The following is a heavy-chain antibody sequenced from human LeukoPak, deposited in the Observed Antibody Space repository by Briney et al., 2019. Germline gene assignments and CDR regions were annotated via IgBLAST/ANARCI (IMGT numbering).Heavy chain of an antibody. D-gene: IGHD3-3*02. CDR2: IYVSVST. CDR3: AREPLAFDY. Sequence: SETLSLTCNVSGASISSYYWSWIRQPAGAGLEWIGRIYVSVSTNYNPSLESRVSMSLDTSKNQFPLRLTSVTAADTAVYYCAREPLAFDYWGQGTLVTVSS. V-gene: IGHV4-4*07. CDR1: GASISSYY. J-gene: IGHJ4*02.